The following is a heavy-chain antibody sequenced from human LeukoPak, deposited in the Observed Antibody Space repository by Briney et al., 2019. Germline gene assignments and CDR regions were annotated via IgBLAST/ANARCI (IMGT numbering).Heavy chain of an antibody. V-gene: IGHV1-18*04. CDR1: GYTFTDYF. J-gene: IGHJ4*02. CDR2: ISAYNGNT. CDR3: ARDRVVGAPRPGDY. D-gene: IGHD1-26*01. Sequence: ASVKVSCKTSGYTFTDYFIHWVRQAPGQGLEWMGWISAYNGNTNYVQKLQGRVTMTTDTSTSTAYMELRSLRSDDTAVYYCARDRVVGAPRPGDYWGQGTLVTVSS.